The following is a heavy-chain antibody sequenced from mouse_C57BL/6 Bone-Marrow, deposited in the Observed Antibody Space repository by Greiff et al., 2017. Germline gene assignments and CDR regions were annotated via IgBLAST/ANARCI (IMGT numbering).Heavy chain of an antibody. V-gene: IGHV5-16*01. Sequence: EVKLVESEGGLVQPGSSMKLSCTASGFTFSDYYMAWVRQVPEKGLEWVANINYDGSSTYYLDSLKSRFIISRDNAKNILYLQMSSLKSEDTATYYCAREGMYYYGSSPYWCFDVWGTGTTVTVSS. J-gene: IGHJ1*03. D-gene: IGHD1-1*01. CDR2: INYDGSST. CDR3: AREGMYYYGSSPYWCFDV. CDR1: GFTFSDYY.